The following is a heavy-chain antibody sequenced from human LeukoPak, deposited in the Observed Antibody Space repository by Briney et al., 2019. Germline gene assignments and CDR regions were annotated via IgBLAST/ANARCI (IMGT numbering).Heavy chain of an antibody. V-gene: IGHV1-2*02. J-gene: IGHJ6*03. CDR2: INPNSGGT. CDR3: ARNERGSGWYGVYYYYMDV. D-gene: IGHD6-19*01. Sequence: ASVKVSCKASGYTFTGYYMHWVRQAPGQGLEWMGWINPNSGGTNYAQKFQGRVTMTRDASISTASKELSRLRSDDTAVYYCARNERGSGWYGVYYYYMDVWGKGTTVTVSS. CDR1: GYTFTGYY.